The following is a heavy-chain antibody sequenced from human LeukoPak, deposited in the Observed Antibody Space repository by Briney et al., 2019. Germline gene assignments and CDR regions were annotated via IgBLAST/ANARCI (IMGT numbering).Heavy chain of an antibody. CDR1: GGSISSYY. J-gene: IGHJ4*02. CDR3: ARPIYGAEAFDY. D-gene: IGHD4-17*01. Sequence: ASETLSLTCTVSGGSISSYYWSWIRQPPGKGLEWIGYIDYRGITSYNPSLESRVTISVDTSKNQFSLKLSSVTAADTAVYYCARPIYGAEAFDYWGQGTLVTVSS. CDR2: IDYRGIT. V-gene: IGHV4-59*12.